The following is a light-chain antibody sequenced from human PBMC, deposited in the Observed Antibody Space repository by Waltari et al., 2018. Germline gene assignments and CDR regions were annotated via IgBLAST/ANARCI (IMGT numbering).Light chain of an antibody. CDR3: QQYYTTPPYT. CDR1: RNILYSSNNKTH. V-gene: IGKV4-1*01. J-gene: IGKJ2*01. Sequence: DIVMTQSPDSLTASLGERATINCKSSRNILYSSNNKTHLAWYQQKPGQPPKLLIYWASTRESGVPDRFSGSGSGTDFTLTISSLQPEDVAVYYCQQYYTTPPYTFGQGTKLEIK. CDR2: WAS.